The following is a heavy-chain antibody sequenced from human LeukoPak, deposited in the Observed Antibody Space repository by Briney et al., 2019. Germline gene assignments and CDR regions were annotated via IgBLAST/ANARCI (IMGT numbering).Heavy chain of an antibody. D-gene: IGHD1-26*01. CDR1: GFTFSSYG. CDR2: IWYDGSNK. Sequence: GRSLRLSCAASGFTFSSYGMHWVRQAPGKGLEWVAVIWYDGSNKYYADSVKGRFTISRDNSKNTLYLQMNSLRAEDTAVYYCARDAAGIVGATPLDYWGQATLVTVSS. J-gene: IGHJ4*02. V-gene: IGHV3-33*01. CDR3: ARDAAGIVGATPLDY.